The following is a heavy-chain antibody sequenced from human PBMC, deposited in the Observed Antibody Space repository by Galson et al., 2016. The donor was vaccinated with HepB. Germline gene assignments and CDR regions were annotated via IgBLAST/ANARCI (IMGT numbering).Heavy chain of an antibody. J-gene: IGHJ5*02. CDR1: GFTFSSYS. D-gene: IGHD1-26*01. CDR3: ARTNSGSFPWLDP. Sequence: SLRLSCAASGFTFSSYSMNWVRRAPGKGLEWISYISSSSSTIYYADSVKGRFTISRDNAKNSLYLQMNSLRAADTAVYYCARTNSGSFPWLDPWGQGTLVTVSS. V-gene: IGHV3-48*01. CDR2: ISSSSSTI.